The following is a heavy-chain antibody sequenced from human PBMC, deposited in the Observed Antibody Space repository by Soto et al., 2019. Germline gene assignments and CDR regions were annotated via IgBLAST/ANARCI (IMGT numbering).Heavy chain of an antibody. CDR3: AREGYCTNGVCYTVHWFDP. Sequence: SVKVSCKASGGTFSSYTISWVRQAPGQGLEWIGRIIPILGIANYAQKFQGRVTITADKSTSTAYMELSSLRSEDTAVYYCAREGYCTNGVCYTVHWFDPWGQGTLVTVS. V-gene: IGHV1-69*04. J-gene: IGHJ5*02. D-gene: IGHD2-8*01. CDR2: IIPILGIA. CDR1: GGTFSSYT.